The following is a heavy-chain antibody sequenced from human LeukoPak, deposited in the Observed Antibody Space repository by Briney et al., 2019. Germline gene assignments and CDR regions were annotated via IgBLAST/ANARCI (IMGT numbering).Heavy chain of an antibody. J-gene: IGHJ4*02. V-gene: IGHV4-59*01. CDR2: IYNSGTT. Sequence: PSETLSLTCTVSGGSISTSYWSWIRQPPGKGLEWIGYIYNSGTTKYNPSLKSRVTISVDTSKNQFSLKLSSVTAADTAMYYCARVHYYGSGLSSYFDYWGQGTLVTVSS. CDR3: ARVHYYGSGLSSYFDY. D-gene: IGHD3-10*01. CDR1: GGSISTSY.